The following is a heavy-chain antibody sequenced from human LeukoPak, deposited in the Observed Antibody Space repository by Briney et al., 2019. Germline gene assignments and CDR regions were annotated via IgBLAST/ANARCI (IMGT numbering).Heavy chain of an antibody. Sequence: GGSLRLSCAASGFTFSDYEMNWVRQAPGKGLEWVASIKEDGSEKHYVDSVRGRFTIFRDNAKNSLYLQMNSLRAEDTAVYYCARDRSATMLVDFWGQGNLVTVSS. CDR2: IKEDGSEK. CDR1: GFTFSDYE. CDR3: ARDRSATMLVDF. V-gene: IGHV3-7*01. D-gene: IGHD2-8*01. J-gene: IGHJ4*02.